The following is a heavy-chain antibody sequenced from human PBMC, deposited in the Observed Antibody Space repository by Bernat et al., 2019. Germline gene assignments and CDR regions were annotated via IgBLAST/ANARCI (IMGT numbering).Heavy chain of an antibody. CDR2: IWYDGSNK. J-gene: IGHJ4*02. CDR1: GFTFSSYG. V-gene: IGHV3-33*01. Sequence: QVQLVESGGGVVQPGRSLRLSCAASGFTFSSYGMHWVRQAPGKGLEWVAVIWYDGSNKYYADSVKGRFTISRDNSKNTLYLTMNSLRAEDTAVYYCAQGGGSYGSGSYRNFDYWGQGTLVTVSS. D-gene: IGHD3-10*01. CDR3: AQGGGSYGSGSYRNFDY.